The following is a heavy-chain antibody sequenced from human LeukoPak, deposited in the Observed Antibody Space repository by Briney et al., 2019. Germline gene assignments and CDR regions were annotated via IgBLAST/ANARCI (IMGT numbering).Heavy chain of an antibody. Sequence: PGGSLRLSCAASGFAFSSYEMNWVRQAPGKGLEWVSYISSSGSSIYYAESVKGRFTISRDNAKNLLYLQVNSLRAEDTAVYYCASRVVPAAIRHRYGMDVWGQGTTVTVSS. J-gene: IGHJ6*02. CDR2: ISSSGSSI. CDR1: GFAFSSYE. D-gene: IGHD2-2*02. V-gene: IGHV3-48*03. CDR3: ASRVVPAAIRHRYGMDV.